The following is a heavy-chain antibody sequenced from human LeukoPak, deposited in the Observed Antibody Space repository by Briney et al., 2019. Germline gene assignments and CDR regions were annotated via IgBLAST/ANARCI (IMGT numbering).Heavy chain of an antibody. Sequence: SETLSLTCTVSHVSISTYYWSWIRQPPGKGLEWMGYIHYSGSTNYNPSLKSRVTISVDTSKRQLSLMLRSVTAADTAVYYCARDIYGSGHGWFDTWGQGRLLTVSS. CDR1: HVSISTYY. J-gene: IGHJ5*02. V-gene: IGHV4-59*01. CDR3: ARDIYGSGHGWFDT. CDR2: IHYSGST. D-gene: IGHD3-10*01.